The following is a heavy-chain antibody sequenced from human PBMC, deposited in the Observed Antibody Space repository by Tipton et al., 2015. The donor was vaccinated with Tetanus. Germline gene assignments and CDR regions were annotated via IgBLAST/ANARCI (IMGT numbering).Heavy chain of an antibody. Sequence: LRLSCTVSGGSISSGGYYWSWIRQHPGKGLEWIGYIYYSGSTYYNPSLKSRVTISVDTSKNQFSLKLSSVTAADTAVYYCARGASSGWYGGAGSFDYWGQGTLVTVSS. J-gene: IGHJ4*02. CDR1: GGSISSGGYY. CDR2: IYYSGST. CDR3: ARGASSGWYGGAGSFDY. D-gene: IGHD6-19*01. V-gene: IGHV4-31*03.